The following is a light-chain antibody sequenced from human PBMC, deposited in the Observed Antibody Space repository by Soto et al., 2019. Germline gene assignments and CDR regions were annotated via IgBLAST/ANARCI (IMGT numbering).Light chain of an antibody. CDR3: QQSYSTLRT. J-gene: IGKJ1*01. CDR1: QSISSY. Sequence: DIPMTQSPSSLSASVGDRVTITCRARQSISSYLNWYQQKPGKAPKLLIYAASSLQSGVPSRFSGSGSGTDFTLTISSLQPEDFATYYCQQSYSTLRTFGQGTKVEIK. V-gene: IGKV1-39*01. CDR2: AAS.